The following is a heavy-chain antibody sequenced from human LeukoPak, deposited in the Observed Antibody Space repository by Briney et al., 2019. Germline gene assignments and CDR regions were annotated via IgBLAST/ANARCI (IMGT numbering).Heavy chain of an antibody. V-gene: IGHV3-23*01. CDR3: AKGGNYAPLDY. CDR1: GFTFTDSA. J-gene: IGHJ4*02. CDR2: ISTSGGDT. D-gene: IGHD1-7*01. Sequence: LGGSLRLSCAGSGFTFTDSAMTWVRQAPGKGLEWVSAISTSGGDTIYTDSVKDRFTISRDNSKNTLYLQMNSLRAEDTAVYYCAKGGNYAPLDYWGQGTLVTVSS.